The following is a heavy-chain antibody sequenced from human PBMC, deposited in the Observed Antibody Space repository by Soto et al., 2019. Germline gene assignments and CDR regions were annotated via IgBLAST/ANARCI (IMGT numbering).Heavy chain of an antibody. CDR1: GYSCTSYW. CDR3: ASWPESAFDI. Sequence: HGESRKISCTGSGYSCTSYWMGWVGQRPGKGLEWMGTIYPGDSDTRYSPSFQGQVTISADKSISTAYLQWSSLKASDTAMYYCASWPESAFDIWGQGTMLTVSS. J-gene: IGHJ3*02. CDR2: IYPGDSDT. V-gene: IGHV5-51*01.